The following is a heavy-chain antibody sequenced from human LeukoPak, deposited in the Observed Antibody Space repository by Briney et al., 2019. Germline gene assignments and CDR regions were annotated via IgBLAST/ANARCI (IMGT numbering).Heavy chain of an antibody. CDR3: ARLVGWNYRSSTGWFDP. CDR1: GGSFSGYY. J-gene: IGHJ5*02. D-gene: IGHD1-7*01. V-gene: IGHV4-34*01. Sequence: KPSETLSLTCAVYGGSFSGYYWNWVRQPPGKGLEWIGEINHSGSTNYNPSLKSRVTISVDTSKNQFSLKLSSVTAADTAVYYCARLVGWNYRSSTGWFDPWGQGTLVTVSS. CDR2: INHSGST.